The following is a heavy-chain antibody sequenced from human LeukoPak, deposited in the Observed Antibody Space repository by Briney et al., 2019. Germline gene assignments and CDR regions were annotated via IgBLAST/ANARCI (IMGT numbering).Heavy chain of an antibody. D-gene: IGHD3-22*01. Sequence: NASETLSLTCTVSGYSISSGYYWGWIRQPPGKGLEWIGSIYHSGSTYYNPSLMSRVTISVDTSKNQFSLKLSSVTAADTAVYYCAREGITMIKAPVAFDIWGQGTMVTVSS. CDR1: GYSISSGYY. CDR2: IYHSGST. CDR3: AREGITMIKAPVAFDI. V-gene: IGHV4-38-2*02. J-gene: IGHJ3*02.